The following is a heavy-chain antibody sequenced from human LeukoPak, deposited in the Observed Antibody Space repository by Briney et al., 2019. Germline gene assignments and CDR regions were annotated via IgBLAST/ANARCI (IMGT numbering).Heavy chain of an antibody. Sequence: QPGESLRLSCAASGFTFSFYSMNWVRQAPGKGLEWVSYISSSISNTHYADSVKGRFTLSRDNAKNSLYLQMNSLRDEDTAVYFCARESGWTVDYWGQGTLVTVSS. V-gene: IGHV3-48*02. D-gene: IGHD6-19*01. CDR3: ARESGWTVDY. CDR2: ISSSISNT. J-gene: IGHJ4*02. CDR1: GFTFSFYS.